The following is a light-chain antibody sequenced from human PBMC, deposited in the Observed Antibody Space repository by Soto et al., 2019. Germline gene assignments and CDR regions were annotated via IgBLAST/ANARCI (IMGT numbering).Light chain of an antibody. Sequence: IVMTQSPATLSVSAGERVTLSCPASQSVSNKFGWYQHKPGQAPRLLLYDTSTRAAGTPARFTGSGSGTDFTLTISSPQSEDFAVYYCQQYNTWRSISFGQGTRLEIK. CDR2: DTS. CDR3: QQYNTWRSIS. CDR1: QSVSNK. J-gene: IGKJ5*01. V-gene: IGKV3-15*01.